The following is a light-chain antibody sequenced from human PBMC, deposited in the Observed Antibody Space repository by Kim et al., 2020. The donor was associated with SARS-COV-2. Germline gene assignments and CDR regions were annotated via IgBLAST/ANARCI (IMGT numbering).Light chain of an antibody. V-gene: IGLV2-23*02. Sequence: QSITIAFTGTTSDVGSYNLVSCYQQHPGKAPKPMISSVNRRPSGVSSRFSGSKSGNTASLTISGLQAEDEADYYCSSFVDYNTPVIFGGGTKVTVL. CDR1: TSDVGSYNL. CDR2: SVN. J-gene: IGLJ2*01. CDR3: SSFVDYNTPVI.